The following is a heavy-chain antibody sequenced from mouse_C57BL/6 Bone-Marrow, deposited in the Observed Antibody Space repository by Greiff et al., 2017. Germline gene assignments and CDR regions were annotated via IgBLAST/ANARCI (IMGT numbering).Heavy chain of an antibody. D-gene: IGHD1-1*01. Sequence: EVTVEESGGDLVKPGGSLTLSCAASGFTFSSYGMSWVRQTPDKRLEWVATISSGGSYTYYPDSVKGRFTISRDNAKNTLYLQISSLKSEDTAMYYCARHCYGSSSDYWGQGTTLPVSS. CDR3: ARHCYGSSSDY. J-gene: IGHJ2*01. V-gene: IGHV5-6*02. CDR1: GFTFSSYG. CDR2: ISSGGSYT.